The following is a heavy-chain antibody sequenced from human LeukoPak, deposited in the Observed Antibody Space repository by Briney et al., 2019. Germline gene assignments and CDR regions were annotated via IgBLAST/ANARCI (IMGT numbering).Heavy chain of an antibody. J-gene: IGHJ4*02. V-gene: IGHV3-7*01. CDR3: ARDLSLLGIDY. CDR1: GFTVNSNY. D-gene: IGHD7-27*01. Sequence: PGGSLRLSCAASGFTVNSNYISWVRQAPGKGLEWVANIKQDGSEKYYVDSVKGRFTISRDNSKNTLYLQMNSLRAEDTAVYYCARDLSLLGIDYWGQGTLVTVSS. CDR2: IKQDGSEK.